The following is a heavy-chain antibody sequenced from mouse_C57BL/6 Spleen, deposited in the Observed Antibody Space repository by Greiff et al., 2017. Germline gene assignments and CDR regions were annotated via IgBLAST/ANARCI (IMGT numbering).Heavy chain of an antibody. CDR1: GYTFTDYY. CDR3: ARALGSSLDY. J-gene: IGHJ2*01. V-gene: IGHV1-26*01. D-gene: IGHD1-1*01. Sequence: VQLQQSGPELVKPGASVKISCKASGYTFTDYYMNWVKQSHGKSLEWIGDINPNNGGTSYNQKFKGKATLTVDKSSSTAYMELRSLTSEVSAVYYCARALGSSLDYWGQGTTLTVSS. CDR2: INPNNGGT.